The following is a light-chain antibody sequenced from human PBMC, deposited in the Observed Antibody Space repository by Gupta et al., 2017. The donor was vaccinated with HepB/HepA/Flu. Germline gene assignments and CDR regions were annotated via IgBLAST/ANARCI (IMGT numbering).Light chain of an antibody. CDR2: IVS. CDR3: QQSDSTPRT. CDR1: QSIGRN. J-gene: IGKJ1*01. Sequence: IQMTQSPSSLSASVGDRVTITCRASQSIGRNLYWYQQKPGKAPNLLIYIVSNLQSGVPSRFSGSGSGTDFTLTISRLQPEDFASYYCQQSDSTPRTFGQGTKVEIK. V-gene: IGKV1-39*01.